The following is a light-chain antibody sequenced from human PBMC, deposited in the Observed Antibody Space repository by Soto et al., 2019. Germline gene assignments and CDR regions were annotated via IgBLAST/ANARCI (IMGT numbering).Light chain of an antibody. J-gene: IGKJ1*01. Sequence: LVLTQSPGTLSLSPGERATLSCWASQSVSNNYLAWYQQKPGQAPRLLIYGASSRATGIPDRFSGSGSGTDFTLTISRLEPEDIGVYYCQQYGSSPRAFGQGTKVEIK. CDR2: GAS. V-gene: IGKV3-20*01. CDR1: QSVSNNY. CDR3: QQYGSSPRA.